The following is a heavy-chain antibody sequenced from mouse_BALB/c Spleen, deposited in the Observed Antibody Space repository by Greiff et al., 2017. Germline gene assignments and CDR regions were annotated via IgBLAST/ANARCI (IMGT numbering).Heavy chain of an antibody. CDR1: GFNIKDTY. V-gene: IGHV14-3*02. Sequence: DVKLQESGAELVKPGASVKLSCTASGFNIKDTYMHWVKQRPEQGLEWIGRIDPANGNTKYDPKFQGKATITADTSSNTAYLQLSSLTSEDTAVYYCARGYYDYDYYAMDYWGQGTSVTVSS. J-gene: IGHJ4*01. D-gene: IGHD2-4*01. CDR3: ARGYYDYDYYAMDY. CDR2: IDPANGNT.